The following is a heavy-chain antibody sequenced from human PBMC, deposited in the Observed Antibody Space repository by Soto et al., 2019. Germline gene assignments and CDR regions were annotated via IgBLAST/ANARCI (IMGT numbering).Heavy chain of an antibody. D-gene: IGHD6-6*01. CDR1: GGSVSSGSYY. Sequence: QVQLRESGPGLVKPSETLFLTCTVSGGSVSSGSYYWSWIRQPPGKGLEWIGYIYYSGSTNYNPSRKSRVTISVDTSKNQFSLKLSSVTAADTAVYYCARDRGIEQLVLIGMDVWGQGTTVTVSS. CDR3: ARDRGIEQLVLIGMDV. J-gene: IGHJ6*02. V-gene: IGHV4-61*01. CDR2: IYYSGST.